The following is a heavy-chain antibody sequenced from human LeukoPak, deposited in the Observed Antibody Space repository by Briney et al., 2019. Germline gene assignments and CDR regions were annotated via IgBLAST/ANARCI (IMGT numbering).Heavy chain of an antibody. Sequence: SETLSLTCTVSGGSISSSSYYWGWIRQPPGKGLEWIGSIYYSGSTYYNPSLKSRVTISVDTSKNQFSLKLSSVTAADTAVYHCARRNPDYYDFWSGYYKVSNWFDPWGQGTLVTVSS. CDR1: GGSISSSSYY. D-gene: IGHD3-3*01. CDR2: IYYSGST. CDR3: ARRNPDYYDFWSGYYKVSNWFDP. V-gene: IGHV4-39*01. J-gene: IGHJ5*02.